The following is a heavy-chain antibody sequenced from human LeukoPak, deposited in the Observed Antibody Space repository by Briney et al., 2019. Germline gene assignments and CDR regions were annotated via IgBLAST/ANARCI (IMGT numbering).Heavy chain of an antibody. V-gene: IGHV3-53*01. J-gene: IGHJ6*02. CDR1: GFTVSSNY. CDR3: ARGQQLPSYYYHGMDV. Sequence: GGSLRLSCAASGFTVSSNYMSWVRQAPGKGLEWVSVIYSGGSTYYADSVKGRFTISRDNSQNTLYLQMNTLRAEDTAVYYCARGQQLPSYYYHGMDVWGQGTRVTVSS. CDR2: IYSGGST. D-gene: IGHD6-13*01.